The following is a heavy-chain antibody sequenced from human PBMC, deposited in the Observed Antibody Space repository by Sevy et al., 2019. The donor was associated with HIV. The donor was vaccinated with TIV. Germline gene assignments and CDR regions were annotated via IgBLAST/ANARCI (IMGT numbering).Heavy chain of an antibody. CDR3: ARDHERIAVADLYYYYGMDV. D-gene: IGHD6-19*01. CDR1: GYTFTGYY. CDR2: LNPNSGGT. V-gene: IGHV1-2*02. Sequence: ASVKVSCKASGYTFTGYYMHWVRQAPGQGLEWMGWLNPNSGGTNYAQKFQGRVTMTRDTSISTAYMELSRLRSDDTAVYYCARDHERIAVADLYYYYGMDVWGQGPTVTVSS. J-gene: IGHJ6*02.